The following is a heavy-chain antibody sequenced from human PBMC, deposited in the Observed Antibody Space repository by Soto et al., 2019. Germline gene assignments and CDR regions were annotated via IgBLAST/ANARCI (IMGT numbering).Heavy chain of an antibody. CDR3: AKDWWRSPYDFWSGYPTNFDY. CDR2: ISGSGGST. CDR1: GFTFSSYA. D-gene: IGHD3-3*01. Sequence: GGSLRLSCAASGFTFSSYAMSWVRQAPGKGLEWVSAISGSGGSTYYADSVKGRFTISRDNSKNTLYLQMNSLRAEDTAVYYCAKDWWRSPYDFWSGYPTNFDYWGQGTLVTVSS. J-gene: IGHJ4*02. V-gene: IGHV3-23*01.